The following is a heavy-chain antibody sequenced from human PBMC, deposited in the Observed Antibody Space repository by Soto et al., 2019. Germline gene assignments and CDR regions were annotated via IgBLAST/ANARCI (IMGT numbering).Heavy chain of an antibody. CDR2: ISPYNGTT. J-gene: IGHJ6*02. D-gene: IGHD1-1*01. Sequence: ASVKVSCKASGYTFTTYGISWVRQAPGQGLEWMGWISPYNGTTKYAEKFQGEMTMTTDTATSTAYMDVRSLRSDDTAVYYCARDGERDTGLNFYYYLHGMDAWGQGTMVTVSS. CDR3: ARDGERDTGLNFYYYLHGMDA. V-gene: IGHV1-18*04. CDR1: GYTFTTYG.